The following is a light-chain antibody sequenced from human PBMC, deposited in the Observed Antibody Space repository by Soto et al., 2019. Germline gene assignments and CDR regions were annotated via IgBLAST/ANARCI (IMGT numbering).Light chain of an antibody. Sequence: QSALTQPASVSGSPGQSITISCTGTSIDVGAYNYVSWYQHHPGRAPKLILFQVSNRPSGVSNRFSGSKSGNTASLTISGLQAEDEADYYCNSYRSSSILVFGTGTKVTVL. CDR1: SIDVGAYNY. CDR2: QVS. CDR3: NSYRSSSILV. J-gene: IGLJ1*01. V-gene: IGLV2-14*01.